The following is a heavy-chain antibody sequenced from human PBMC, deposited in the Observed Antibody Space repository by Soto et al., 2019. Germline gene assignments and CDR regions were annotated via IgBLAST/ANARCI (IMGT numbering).Heavy chain of an antibody. Sequence: EVQLVESGGGLVQPGGSLRLSCAVSGFTFSDYEMNWVRQAPGKGLEWVSYISGSGRTIYYADSVKGRFIISRDNAKNSLYLQMNSLGAEDTAFYYRTRGTWGSDWYDPWGQGTLVTVSS. CDR2: ISGSGRTI. CDR3: TRGTWGSDWYDP. V-gene: IGHV3-48*03. CDR1: GFTFSDYE. J-gene: IGHJ5*02. D-gene: IGHD3-16*01.